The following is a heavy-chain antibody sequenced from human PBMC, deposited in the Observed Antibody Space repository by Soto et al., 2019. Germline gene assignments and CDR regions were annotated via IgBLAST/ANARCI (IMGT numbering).Heavy chain of an antibody. J-gene: IGHJ4*02. CDR2: VYNNGQT. CDR1: GGSMTRSGYY. V-gene: IGHV4-39*07. CDR3: ARVPDY. Sequence: PSETLSLTCTVAGGSMTRSGYYWGWIRQPPGKELQYIGSVYNNGQTYYNPSLTSPVTISIDTSKNQFSLSLRSVTAADTAVYYCARVPDYWGQGTLVTVSS.